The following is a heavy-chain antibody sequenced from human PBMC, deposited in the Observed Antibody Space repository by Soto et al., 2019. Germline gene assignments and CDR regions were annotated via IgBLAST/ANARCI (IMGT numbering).Heavy chain of an antibody. Sequence: SETLSLTCTVSGGFVNSDTHSWSWIRQTPGKRLEWIGFIYSGGSTKNPSLRSRVTMSVDTSKNQFSLKLRSVIVADTAVYHCARFVRSCSATTCSTRADVWGQGITVTVSS. D-gene: IGHD2-2*01. CDR3: ARFVRSCSATTCSTRADV. CDR1: GGFVNSDTHS. V-gene: IGHV4-61*01. J-gene: IGHJ6*02. CDR2: IYSGGST.